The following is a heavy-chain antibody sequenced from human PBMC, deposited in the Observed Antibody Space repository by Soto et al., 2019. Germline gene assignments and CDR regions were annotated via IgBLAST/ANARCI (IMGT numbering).Heavy chain of an antibody. CDR1: GFTFNNFA. CDR2: TNSGGEST. D-gene: IGHD1-26*01. CDR3: ARGPPTVGSIHQVFDY. J-gene: IGHJ4*02. Sequence: GGSLRLSCAASGFTFNNFAMNWVRQAPGKGLEWVSLTNSGGESTYYADSVKGRFIISRDNTKNTLYLQLNSLGAEDTAVYFCARGPPTVGSIHQVFDYWGQGTLVTVSS. V-gene: IGHV3-23*01.